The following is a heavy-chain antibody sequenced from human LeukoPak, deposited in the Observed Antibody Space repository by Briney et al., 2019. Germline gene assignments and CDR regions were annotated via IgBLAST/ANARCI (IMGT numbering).Heavy chain of an antibody. CDR1: GFTFSSYT. CDR3: VKDRWADYYGSGTYFDS. D-gene: IGHD3-10*01. V-gene: IGHV3-64D*06. Sequence: GGSLRLSCLVSGFTFSSYTMHWVRQAPGKGLEYISAVSSHGGSTYYADSVKGRFAISRDNSTNTLYLRMSSLRVEDTAVYYCVKDRWADYYGSGTYFDSWGQGTLVTVSS. CDR2: VSSHGGST. J-gene: IGHJ4*02.